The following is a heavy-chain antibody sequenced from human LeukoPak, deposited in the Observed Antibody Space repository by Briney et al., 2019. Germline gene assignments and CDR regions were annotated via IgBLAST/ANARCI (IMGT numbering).Heavy chain of an antibody. CDR3: ARNRENFWSGYYDGYYYYMDV. D-gene: IGHD3-3*01. CDR2: INPNSGGT. V-gene: IGHV1-2*02. J-gene: IGHJ6*03. CDR1: GYTFTGYY. Sequence: ASVKVSCKASGYTFTGYYMHWVRQAPGQGLEWMGWINPNSGGTNYAQKFQGRVTMTRDTSISTAYMELSRLRSDDRAVYYCARNRENFWSGYYDGYYYYMDVWGKGTTVTVSS.